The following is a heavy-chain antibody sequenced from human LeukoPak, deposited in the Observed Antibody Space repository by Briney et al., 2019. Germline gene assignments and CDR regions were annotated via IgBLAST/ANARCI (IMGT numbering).Heavy chain of an antibody. CDR1: GFTFSDYY. Sequence: PGGSLRLSCAASGFTFSDYYMSWIRQAPGKGLEWVSYISSSGSTIYYADSVKGRFTISRDNAKNSPYLQMNSLRAEDTAVYYCARDPYSSGWYFGAFDVWGQGTMVTVSS. D-gene: IGHD6-19*01. V-gene: IGHV3-11*01. CDR3: ARDPYSSGWYFGAFDV. CDR2: ISSSGSTI. J-gene: IGHJ3*01.